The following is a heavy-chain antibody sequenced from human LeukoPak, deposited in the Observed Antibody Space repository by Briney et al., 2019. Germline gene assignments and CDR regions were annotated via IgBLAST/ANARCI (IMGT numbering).Heavy chain of an antibody. Sequence: PSGTLSLTCAVSGGSISSSNWWSWVRQPPGKGLEWIGEVDHSGSTKYNPALKSRVTISVDTSKNQFSLKLSSLTAADTAVYYCARSVLGYSYGLHIDYWGRGTLVILSS. V-gene: IGHV4-4*02. CDR2: VDHSGST. D-gene: IGHD5-18*01. CDR3: ARSVLGYSYGLHIDY. CDR1: GGSISSSNW. J-gene: IGHJ4*02.